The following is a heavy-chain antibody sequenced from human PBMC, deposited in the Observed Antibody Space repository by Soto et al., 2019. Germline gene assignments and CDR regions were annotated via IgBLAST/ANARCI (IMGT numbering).Heavy chain of an antibody. CDR3: AKESVVVTAIRSYYFDY. D-gene: IGHD2-21*02. V-gene: IGHV3-23*01. CDR2: ISGSGGST. J-gene: IGHJ4*02. CDR1: GFTFSSYA. Sequence: EVQLLESGGGLVQPGGSLRLSCAASGFTFSSYAMSWVRQAPGKGLEWVSAISGSGGSTYYADSVKGRFTISRDNSKNTLYLQMNSLRAEDTAVYYCAKESVVVTAIRSYYFDYWGQGTLVTVSS.